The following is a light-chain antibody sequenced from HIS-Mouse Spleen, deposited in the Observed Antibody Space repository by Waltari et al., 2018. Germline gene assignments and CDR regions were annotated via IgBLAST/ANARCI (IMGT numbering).Light chain of an antibody. CDR2: GAS. J-gene: IGKJ1*01. V-gene: IGKV3-15*01. CDR1: QSVSSN. Sequence: EIVMTQSPATLSVSPGERATLSCRASQSVSSNLAWYQQKPGQAPRLLNYGASTRANGIPARFSGSWSGTEFTLTISSMQSEDFAVYYCQQYNNWWKFGQGTKVEIK. CDR3: QQYNNWWK.